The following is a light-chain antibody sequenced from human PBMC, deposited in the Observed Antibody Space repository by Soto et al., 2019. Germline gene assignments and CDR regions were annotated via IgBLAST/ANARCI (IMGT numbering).Light chain of an antibody. V-gene: IGKV1-5*03. CDR3: QHLWT. CDR2: KAS. CDR1: QIISTW. Sequence: DIQMTQSPSTLSASVGDRVTITCRASQIISTWLSWYQQKPGKAPKLLIYKASSLESGVPSRFSGSGSGTEFTLTISSLQPDDFATYYCQHLWTFRQGTKVDIK. J-gene: IGKJ1*01.